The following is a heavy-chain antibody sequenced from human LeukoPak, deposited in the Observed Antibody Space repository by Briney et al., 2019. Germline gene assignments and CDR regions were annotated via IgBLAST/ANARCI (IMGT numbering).Heavy chain of an antibody. CDR1: GFTFSSYS. Sequence: PGGSLRLSCAASGFTFSSYSMNWVRQAPGKGLEWVSSISSSSSYIYYADSVKGRFTISRDNAKNSLYLQMNSLRAEDTAVYYCARDADMVATMFDYWGQGTLVTVSS. J-gene: IGHJ4*02. D-gene: IGHD5-12*01. CDR2: ISSSSSYI. V-gene: IGHV3-21*01. CDR3: ARDADMVATMFDY.